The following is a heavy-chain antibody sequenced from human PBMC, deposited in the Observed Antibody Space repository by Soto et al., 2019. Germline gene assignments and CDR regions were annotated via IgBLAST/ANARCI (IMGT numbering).Heavy chain of an antibody. V-gene: IGHV1-3*05. CDR2: SNAGNGNT. CDR1: GYTFTSYA. J-gene: IGHJ4*02. D-gene: IGHD2-15*01. CDR3: ARGTVVTHFDY. Sequence: QVQLVQSGAEEKKPGASVKVSCKASGYTFTSYAMHWVRQAPGQRLEWMGWSNAGNGNTKYSQKFQGRVTITRDTAASTAYRELSSLRSEDTAVYYCARGTVVTHFDYWGQGTLVTVSS.